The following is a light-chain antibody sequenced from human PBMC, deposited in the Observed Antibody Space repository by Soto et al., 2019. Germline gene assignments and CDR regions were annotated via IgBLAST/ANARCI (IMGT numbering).Light chain of an antibody. J-gene: IGLJ1*01. CDR2: EVS. CDR3: CSYAGSSTWV. V-gene: IGLV2-23*02. CDR1: SSDVGSYNL. Sequence: QSVLTQPASVSGSPGQSITISCTGSSSDVGSYNLVSWYQQHPGKAPKLMIYEVSKRPSGVSNRFSGSKSGNTAALTISGLQAEDEAEYYCCSYAGSSTWVFGTGTKLTVL.